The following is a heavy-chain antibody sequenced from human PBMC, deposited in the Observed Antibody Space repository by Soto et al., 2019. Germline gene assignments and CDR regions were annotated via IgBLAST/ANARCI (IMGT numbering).Heavy chain of an antibody. CDR1: GYTFTSYY. CDR3: AIAVAAGGPCYIHY. J-gene: IGHJ4*02. CDR2: INPSGGST. D-gene: IGHD6-13*01. Sequence: GASVKVSCKASGYTFTSYYMHWVLQAPGQGLEWMGIINPSGGSTSYAQKFQGRVTMTRDTSTSTVYMELSSLRSEDTAVYYCAIAVAAGGPCYIHYWGKGTLGTVSS. V-gene: IGHV1-46*03.